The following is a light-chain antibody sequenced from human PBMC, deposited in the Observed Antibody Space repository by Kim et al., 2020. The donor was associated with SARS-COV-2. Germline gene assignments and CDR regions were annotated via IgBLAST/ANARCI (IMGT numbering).Light chain of an antibody. Sequence: DVVMTQSPLSLPVTLGQPASISCRSSQSLVYSDGNTYLNWFQQRPGQSPRRLIYKVSNRDSGVPDRFSGSGSVTDFTLKISRVEAEDVWVYYCMQGIHPITFGQGTRLEIK. V-gene: IGKV2-30*01. J-gene: IGKJ5*01. CDR1: QSLVYSDGNTY. CDR3: MQGIHPIT. CDR2: KVS.